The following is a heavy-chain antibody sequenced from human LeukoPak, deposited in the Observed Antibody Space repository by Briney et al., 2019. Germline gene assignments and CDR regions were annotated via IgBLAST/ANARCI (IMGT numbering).Heavy chain of an antibody. J-gene: IGHJ4*02. Sequence: PGGSLRLSCAASGFTFDDYAMHWVRQAPGKGLEWVSGISWNSGSIGYADSVKGRFTISRDNAKNSLYLHMNSLRAEDTALYYCAKDKSNSLDLPFDYWGQGTLVTVSS. D-gene: IGHD2/OR15-2a*01. CDR1: GFTFDDYA. CDR2: ISWNSGSI. V-gene: IGHV3-9*01. CDR3: AKDKSNSLDLPFDY.